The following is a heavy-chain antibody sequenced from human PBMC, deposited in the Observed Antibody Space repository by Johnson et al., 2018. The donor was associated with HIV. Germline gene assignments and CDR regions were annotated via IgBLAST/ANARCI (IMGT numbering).Heavy chain of an antibody. CDR2: IKSKTDGGTT. Sequence: VLLVESGGGLVKTGGSLRLSCAASGFSFTNAWMSWVRQAPGKGLEWVGRIKSKTDGGTTDYAAPVKGRFTISRDDSKNTLYLQINSLKTEDTAVYYCRLVEAIWYDSSSTSCSSPIDAFDIWGQGTMVTVSS. V-gene: IGHV3-15*01. D-gene: IGHD2-2*01. CDR1: GFSFTNAW. J-gene: IGHJ3*02. CDR3: RLVEAIWYDSSSTSCSSPIDAFDI.